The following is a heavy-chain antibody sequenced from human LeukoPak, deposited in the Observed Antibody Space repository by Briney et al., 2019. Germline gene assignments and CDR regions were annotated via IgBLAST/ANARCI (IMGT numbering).Heavy chain of an antibody. Sequence: GSLRPSCAASGFTFSDLWMSWVRQAPGMGLEWIGRIISKTHGGTTDSSAHVKGRFSITRDDSQNTLYLQMTSLDTEDTAVYYCATEGSSPKYFDFWGQGTLVTVSS. D-gene: IGHD1-26*01. J-gene: IGHJ4*02. CDR3: ATEGSSPKYFDF. V-gene: IGHV3-15*01. CDR2: IISKTHGGTT. CDR1: GFTFSDLW.